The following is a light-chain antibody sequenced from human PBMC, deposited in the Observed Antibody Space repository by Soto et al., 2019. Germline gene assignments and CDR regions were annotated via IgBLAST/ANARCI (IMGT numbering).Light chain of an antibody. CDR2: GST. CDR3: QHHYNWPIT. Sequence: EIVMTQSPATLSVSPGERATLSCRASQSVGSNLAWYQQKPGQAPRLIIYGSTTRATGIPAKFSGCGSGTEFTLTISSLQSEDFAVYYCQHHYNWPITVGPGARREIK. CDR1: QSVGSN. J-gene: IGKJ5*01. V-gene: IGKV3-15*01.